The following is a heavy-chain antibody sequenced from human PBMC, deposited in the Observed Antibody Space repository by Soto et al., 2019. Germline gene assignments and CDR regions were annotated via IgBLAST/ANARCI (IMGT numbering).Heavy chain of an antibody. J-gene: IGHJ4*02. Sequence: GGSLRLSCTASGFIFTTYAMSWVRQAPGKGLEWVSSITGGGVSTQYADSVKGRFTISRDNSKNTLYLQMTSLRAEDTAMYYCAKDAPPAPGGAGDFDYWGQGTPVTVSS. CDR1: GFIFTTYA. D-gene: IGHD6-19*01. CDR3: AKDAPPAPGGAGDFDY. V-gene: IGHV3-23*01. CDR2: ITGGGVST.